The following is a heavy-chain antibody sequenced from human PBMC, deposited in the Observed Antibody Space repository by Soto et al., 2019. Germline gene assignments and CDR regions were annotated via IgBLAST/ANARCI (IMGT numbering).Heavy chain of an antibody. CDR2: IYPGDSDT. D-gene: IGHD1-7*01. V-gene: IGHV5-51*01. Sequence: RGEFLKISCKGSGYSFTSYWIGWVRQMPGKGLEWMGIIYPGDSDTRYSPSFQGQVTISADKSISTAYLQWSSLKAPDTAMYYCERHWNYGYYYYYMDVWGKGTTVTVSS. CDR3: ERHWNYGYYYYYMDV. CDR1: GYSFTSYW. J-gene: IGHJ6*03.